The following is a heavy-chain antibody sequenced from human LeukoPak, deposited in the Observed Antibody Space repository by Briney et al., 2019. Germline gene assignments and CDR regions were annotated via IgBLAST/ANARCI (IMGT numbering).Heavy chain of an antibody. CDR2: ISDSGGST. J-gene: IGHJ4*02. CDR3: AKRPGGLYSSAWFFDY. V-gene: IGHV3-23*01. CDR1: GFTFSCYA. D-gene: IGHD6-19*01. Sequence: GGSLRLSCAASGFTFSCYAMSWVRQAPGKGLEWVSGISDSGGSTYYGDSVKGRFTISRDNSKNTLYLQMNSLRAEDTAGYYCAKRPGGLYSSAWFFDYWGQGTLVTVSA.